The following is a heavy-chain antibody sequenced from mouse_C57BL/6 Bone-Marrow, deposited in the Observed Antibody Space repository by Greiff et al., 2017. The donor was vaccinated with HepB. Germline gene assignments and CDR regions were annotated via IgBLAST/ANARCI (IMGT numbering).Heavy chain of an antibody. CDR3: ARDAPHYYGSSPYWYFDV. CDR1: GFTFSDFY. V-gene: IGHV7-1*01. D-gene: IGHD1-1*01. J-gene: IGHJ1*03. CDR2: SRNKANDYTT. Sequence: EVKLMESGGGLVQSGRSLRLSCATSGFTFSDFYMEWVRQAPGKGLEWIAASRNKANDYTTEYSASVKGRFIVSRDTSQSILYLQMNALRADDTAIYYCARDAPHYYGSSPYWYFDVWGTGTTVTVSS.